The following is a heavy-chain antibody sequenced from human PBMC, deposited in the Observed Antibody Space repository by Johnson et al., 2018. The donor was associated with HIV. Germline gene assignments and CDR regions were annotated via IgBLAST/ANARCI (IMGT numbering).Heavy chain of an antibody. V-gene: IGHV3-9*01. CDR1: RFTFDDYA. J-gene: IGHJ3*02. CDR2: ISWNSGSI. D-gene: IGHD2-21*01. Sequence: EVQLVESGGGLVQPGRSLRLSCAASRFTFDDYAMHWVRQAPGKGLEWVSGISWNSGSIGYADSVKGRFTISRDNAKNSLYLQMNSLRAEDTALYYCAKKLGPGAISDGGAFDIWGQGTMVTVSS. CDR3: AKKLGPGAISDGGAFDI.